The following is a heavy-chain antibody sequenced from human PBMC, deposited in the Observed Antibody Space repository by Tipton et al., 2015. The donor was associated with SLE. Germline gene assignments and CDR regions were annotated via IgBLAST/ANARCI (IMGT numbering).Heavy chain of an antibody. CDR3: ASDSSGCFDY. J-gene: IGHJ4*02. V-gene: IGHV3-21*01. D-gene: IGHD3-22*01. CDR1: GFTFSSYS. Sequence: SLSLSCAASGFTFSSYSMNWVRQAPGKGLEWVSSISSSSSYIYYADSVKGRFAISRDNAKNSLYLQMNSLRAEDTAVYYCASDSSGCFDYWGQGTLVTVSS. CDR2: ISSSSSYI.